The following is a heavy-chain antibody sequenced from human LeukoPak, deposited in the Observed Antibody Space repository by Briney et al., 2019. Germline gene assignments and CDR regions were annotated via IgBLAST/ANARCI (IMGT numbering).Heavy chain of an antibody. D-gene: IGHD5-18*01. V-gene: IGHV4-34*01. CDR3: ARIGYSYVRFDY. J-gene: IGHJ4*02. Sequence: SETLSLTCAVYGGSFSGYYWSRIRQPPGKGLEWIGEINHSGSTNYNPSLKSRVTISVDTSKNQFSLKLSSVTAADTAVYYCARIGYSYVRFDYWGQGTLVTVSS. CDR1: GGSFSGYY. CDR2: INHSGST.